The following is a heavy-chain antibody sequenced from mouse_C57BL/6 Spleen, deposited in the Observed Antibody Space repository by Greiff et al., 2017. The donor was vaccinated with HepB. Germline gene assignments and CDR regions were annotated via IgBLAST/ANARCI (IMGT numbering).Heavy chain of an antibody. CDR3: ARLDYGSSYDFDY. Sequence: VQLQQSGAELVKPGASVKLSCKASGYTFTSYWMHWVKQRPGQGLEWIGMIHPNSGSTNYNEKFKSKATLTVDKSSSTAYMQLSSLTSEDSAVYYCARLDYGSSYDFDYWGQGTTLTVSS. J-gene: IGHJ2*01. CDR2: IHPNSGST. V-gene: IGHV1-64*01. D-gene: IGHD1-1*01. CDR1: GYTFTSYW.